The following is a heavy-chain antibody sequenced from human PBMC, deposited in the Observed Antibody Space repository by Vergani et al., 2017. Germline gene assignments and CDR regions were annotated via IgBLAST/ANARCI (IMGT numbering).Heavy chain of an antibody. CDR1: GFTFSSYA. D-gene: IGHD3-22*01. CDR3: AKVGYYYDSSGYLGGDAFDY. CDR2: IRGSGGST. Sequence: EVQLLESGGGLVQSGGSLRLSCAASGFTFSSYAMSWVRQAPGKGLEWVSAIRGSGGSTYYADSVKGRFTISRDKSKNTLYLQRNSRRAEDTAVYYCAKVGYYYDSSGYLGGDAFDYGGQGSLVTVSS. J-gene: IGHJ4*02. V-gene: IGHV3-23*01.